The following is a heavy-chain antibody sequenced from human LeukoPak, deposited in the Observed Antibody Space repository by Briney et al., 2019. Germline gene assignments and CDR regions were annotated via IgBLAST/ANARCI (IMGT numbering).Heavy chain of an antibody. CDR1: GGSISSGSYY. CDR3: ARLGYCSGGSCYSVVY. J-gene: IGHJ4*02. V-gene: IGHV4-39*07. Sequence: SETLSLTCTVSGGSISSGSYYWGWIRQPPGKGLEWIGSIYHSGSTYYNPSLKSRVTISVDTSKNQFSLKLSSVTAADTAVYYCARLGYCSGGSCYSVVYWGQGTLVTVSS. CDR2: IYHSGST. D-gene: IGHD2-15*01.